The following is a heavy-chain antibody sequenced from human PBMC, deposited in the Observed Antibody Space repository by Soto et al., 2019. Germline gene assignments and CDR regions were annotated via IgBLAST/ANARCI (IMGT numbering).Heavy chain of an antibody. Sequence: QVHLVQSGAEVKKPGASVKVSCKGSGYAFTTYGITWVRQAPGQGLEWMGWISAHNGNTNYAQKLQGRVTVTRDKSTSTAYMELRSLRSDDMAVYYCARGRYGDYWGQGALVTVSS. CDR1: GYAFTTYG. V-gene: IGHV1-18*03. J-gene: IGHJ4*02. D-gene: IGHD1-1*01. CDR3: ARGRYGDY. CDR2: ISAHNGNT.